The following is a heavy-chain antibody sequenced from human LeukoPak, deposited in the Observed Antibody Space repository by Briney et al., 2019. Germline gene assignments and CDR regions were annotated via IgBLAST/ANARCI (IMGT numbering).Heavy chain of an antibody. J-gene: IGHJ4*02. CDR3: AKDELLLSFED. CDR2: ISISSSTI. V-gene: IGHV3-48*01. Sequence: GGSLRLSCAASGFPFSSYSMNWVRQAPGKGLEWVSYISISSSTIYYADSVKGRFTISRDNAKNSLYLQMNSLRAEDTAVYYCAKDELLLSFEDWGQGTLVTVSS. D-gene: IGHD3-10*01. CDR1: GFPFSSYS.